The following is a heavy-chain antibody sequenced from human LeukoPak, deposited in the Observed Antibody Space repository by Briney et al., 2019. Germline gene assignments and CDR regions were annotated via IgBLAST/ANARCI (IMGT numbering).Heavy chain of an antibody. CDR1: GFTFSSYA. CDR2: ISGSGGGT. D-gene: IGHD4-17*01. Sequence: PGGSLRLSCAASGFTFSSYAMSWVRQAPGKGLEWVSGISGSGGGTYYADSVKGRFTISRDNSKNTLYLQMNSLRAEDTAVYYCAKDLKDRYGDYVFYAFDIWGQGTMVTVSS. J-gene: IGHJ3*02. CDR3: AKDLKDRYGDYVFYAFDI. V-gene: IGHV3-23*01.